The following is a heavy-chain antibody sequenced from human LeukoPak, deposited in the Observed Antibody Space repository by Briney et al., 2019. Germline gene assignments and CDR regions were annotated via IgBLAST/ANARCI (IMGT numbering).Heavy chain of an antibody. CDR2: IYYRGIT. D-gene: IGHD6-13*01. CDR3: ARDVSIAAAGSFDY. Sequence: SETLSLTCTVSGYSINSGYYWGWIRQPPGKGLEWIGNIYYRGITYYNPSLKSRVTISVDTSKNQFSLKLSSVTAADTAVYYCARDVSIAAAGSFDYWGQGTLVTVSS. J-gene: IGHJ4*02. CDR1: GYSINSGYY. V-gene: IGHV4-38-2*02.